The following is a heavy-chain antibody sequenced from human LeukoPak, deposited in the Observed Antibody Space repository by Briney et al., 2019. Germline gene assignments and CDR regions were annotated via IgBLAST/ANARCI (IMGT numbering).Heavy chain of an antibody. Sequence: RRCLRLSCAASGFTFDDYAMHWVRQAPGKGLEWDSGISWNIGSIGYADSVKDRFTISRDNAKNSLYLQMNSLRAEDTALYYCAKDNYWSGYYTAFDIWGQGKMVTVSS. J-gene: IGHJ3*02. D-gene: IGHD3-3*01. V-gene: IGHV3-9*01. CDR2: ISWNIGSI. CDR1: GFTFDDYA. CDR3: AKDNYWSGYYTAFDI.